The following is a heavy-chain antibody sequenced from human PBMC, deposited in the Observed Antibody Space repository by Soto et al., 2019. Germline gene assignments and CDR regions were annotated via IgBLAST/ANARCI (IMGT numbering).Heavy chain of an antibody. D-gene: IGHD6-19*01. Sequence: EVQLVESGGGLVQPGGSLRLSCAASGFTFGDYAMHWVRQAPGKGLEWVSSISWNSGSIGYADSVKGRFTISRDNAKNCLYLKVNRLRGEDTGLYFCAKYGQRYSSGWPDYLGQGTLVTVSS. CDR3: AKYGQRYSSGWPDY. J-gene: IGHJ4*02. V-gene: IGHV3-9*01. CDR2: ISWNSGSI. CDR1: GFTFGDYA.